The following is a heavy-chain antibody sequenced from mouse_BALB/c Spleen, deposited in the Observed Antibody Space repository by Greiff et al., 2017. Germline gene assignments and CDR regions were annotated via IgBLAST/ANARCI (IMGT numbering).Heavy chain of an antibody. Sequence: EVQLQESGPELVKPGASVKISCKASGYTFTDYNMHWVKQSHGKSLEWIGYIYPYNGGTGYNQKFKSKATLTVDNSSSTAYMELRSLTSEDSAVYCCAPHYYGSFAYWGQGTLVTVSA. CDR2: IYPYNGGT. CDR3: APHYYGSFAY. V-gene: IGHV1S29*02. D-gene: IGHD1-2*01. CDR1: GYTFTDYN. J-gene: IGHJ3*01.